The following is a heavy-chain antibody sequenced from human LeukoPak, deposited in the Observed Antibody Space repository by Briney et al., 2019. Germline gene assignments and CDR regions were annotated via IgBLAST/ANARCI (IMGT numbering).Heavy chain of an antibody. J-gene: IGHJ2*01. CDR2: IYTSGST. D-gene: IGHD3-3*01. V-gene: IGHV4-4*07. Sequence: SETLSLTCTVSGGSISSYYWSWIRQPAGKGLEWIGRIYTSGSTNYNPSLKSRVTMSVDTSKNQFSLKLSSVTAADTAVYYCARDRYDFWSGYDYWYFDLWGRGTLVTVSS. CDR1: GGSISSYY. CDR3: ARDRYDFWSGYDYWYFDL.